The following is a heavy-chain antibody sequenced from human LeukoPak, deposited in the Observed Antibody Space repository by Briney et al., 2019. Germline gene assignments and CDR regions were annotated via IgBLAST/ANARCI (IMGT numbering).Heavy chain of an antibody. J-gene: IGHJ4*02. CDR1: GYTFTSYG. CDR3: ARDFTAAAGYYFDY. D-gene: IGHD6-13*01. V-gene: IGHV1-18*01. CDR2: ISAYNGNT. Sequence: ASVKVFCKASGYTFTSYGISWVRQAPGQGLEWMGWISAYNGNTNYAQKLQGRVTMTTDTSTSTAYMELRSLRSDDTAVYYCARDFTAAAGYYFDYWGQGTLVTVSS.